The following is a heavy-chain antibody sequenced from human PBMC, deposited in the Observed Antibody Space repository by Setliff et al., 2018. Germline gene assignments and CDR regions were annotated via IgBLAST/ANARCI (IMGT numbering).Heavy chain of an antibody. CDR2: FHTGGST. J-gene: IGHJ5*02. CDR1: GDSISSGSYY. CDR3: ARAGPTVTFFRVLVISWWDP. V-gene: IGHV4-61*09. Sequence: TLSLTCTVSGDSISSGSYYWTWIRQPAGKGLEWIGHFHTGGSTNYNRSLRSRVSISVDTSKNQFSLKLSSVTAADTATYYGARAGPTVTFFRVLVISWWDPWGQGSLVTVSS. D-gene: IGHD3-3*01.